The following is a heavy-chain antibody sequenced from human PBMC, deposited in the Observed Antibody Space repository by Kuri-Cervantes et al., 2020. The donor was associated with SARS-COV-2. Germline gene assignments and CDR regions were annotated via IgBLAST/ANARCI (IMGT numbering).Heavy chain of an antibody. J-gene: IGHJ4*02. CDR2: INAGSGNT. Sequence: ASVKVSCKASGYTFTGYYMHWVRQAPGQRLEWMGWINAGSGNTKYSQKFQGRVTITRDTSTSTAYMELSSLRSEDTAVYYCARKKCSSTSCSPGDYWGKGTMVTVSS. V-gene: IGHV1-3*01. CDR3: ARKKCSSTSCSPGDY. D-gene: IGHD2-2*01. CDR1: GYTFTGYY.